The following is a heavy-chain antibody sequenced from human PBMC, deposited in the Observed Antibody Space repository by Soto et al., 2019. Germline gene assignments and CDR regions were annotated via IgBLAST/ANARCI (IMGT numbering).Heavy chain of an antibody. CDR1: GFTFSSYA. Sequence: GGSPRLSCAASGFTFSSYAMSWVRQAPGKGLEWVSAISGSGGSTYYADSVKGRFTISRDNSKNTLYLQMSSLRAEDTAVYYCVKDGSSGWPYYYGMDVWGQGTTVTVSS. CDR2: ISGSGGST. V-gene: IGHV3-23*01. J-gene: IGHJ6*02. D-gene: IGHD6-19*01. CDR3: VKDGSSGWPYYYGMDV.